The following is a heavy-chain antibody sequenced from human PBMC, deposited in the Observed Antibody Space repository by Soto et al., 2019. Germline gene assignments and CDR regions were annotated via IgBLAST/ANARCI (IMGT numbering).Heavy chain of an antibody. V-gene: IGHV3-7*01. CDR3: ARVEGGYYGSGSYGFDY. J-gene: IGHJ4*02. CDR2: IKQDRSEK. CDR1: GFTFSNYW. Sequence: EVQLVESGGGLVQPGGSLSLSCAASGFTFSNYWMTWVRQAPGKGLEWVANIKQDRSEKYYVDSVKGRSTISRDNAKNSVYLHMDSLRVEDTAVYYCARVEGGYYGSGSYGFDYWGQGSLVTVSS. D-gene: IGHD3-10*01.